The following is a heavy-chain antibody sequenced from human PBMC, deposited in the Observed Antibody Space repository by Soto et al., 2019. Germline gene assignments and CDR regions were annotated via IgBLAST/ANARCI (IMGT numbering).Heavy chain of an antibody. CDR1: GYTFTSYA. CDR3: ARDITIFGVDRYYYYYYGMDV. V-gene: IGHV1-3*01. J-gene: IGHJ6*02. CDR2: INAGNGNT. Sequence: ASVKVSCKASGYTFTSYAMRWVRQAPGQRLEWMGWINAGNGNTKYSQKFQGRVTITRDTSASTAYMELSSLRSEDTAVYYCARDITIFGVDRYYYYYYGMDVWGQGTTVTVSS. D-gene: IGHD3-3*01.